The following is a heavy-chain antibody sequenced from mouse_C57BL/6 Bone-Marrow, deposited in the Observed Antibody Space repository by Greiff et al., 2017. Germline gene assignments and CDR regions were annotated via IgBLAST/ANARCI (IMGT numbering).Heavy chain of an antibody. D-gene: IGHD2-10*01. V-gene: IGHV2-2*01. CDR3: AKSSYGNYVGWFAY. J-gene: IGHJ3*01. Sequence: VQLQQSGPGLVQPSQSLSITCTVSGFSLTSYGVHWVRQSPGKGLEWLGVIWSGGSTDYNAAFISRLSISKDNSKSQVFFKMNSLQADDTAIYYCAKSSYGNYVGWFAYWGQGTLVTVSA. CDR1: GFSLTSYG. CDR2: IWSGGST.